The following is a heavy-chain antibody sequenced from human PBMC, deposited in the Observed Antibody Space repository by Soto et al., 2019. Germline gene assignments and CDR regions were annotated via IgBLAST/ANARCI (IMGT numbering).Heavy chain of an antibody. CDR2: IYHSGST. Sequence: QLQLQESGSGLVKPSQTLSLTCAVSGGSISSGGYSWSWIRQPPGKGLEWIGYIYHSGSTYYNPSLKSRVTISVDRSKNQFYLKLSSVTAADTAVYYCSRWGPYGSGSYRWFDPWGQGPLVTVSS. CDR1: GGSISSGGYS. CDR3: SRWGPYGSGSYRWFDP. J-gene: IGHJ5*02. D-gene: IGHD3-10*01. V-gene: IGHV4-30-2*01.